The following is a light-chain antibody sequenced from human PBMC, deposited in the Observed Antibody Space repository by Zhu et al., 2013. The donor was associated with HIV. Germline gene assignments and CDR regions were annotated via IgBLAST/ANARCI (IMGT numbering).Light chain of an antibody. J-gene: IGKJ5*01. CDR3: MQGTHWPQIT. V-gene: IGKV2-30*02. CDR1: QSLVHSDGNTY. Sequence: DVVMTQSPLSLPVTLGQPASISCRSSQSLVHSDGNTYLNWFQQRPGQSPRPLIYKVSNRDSGVPDRFSGSGSGTDFTLKITRVEAEDVGVYYCMQGTHWPQITFGQGTRLEIK. CDR2: KVS.